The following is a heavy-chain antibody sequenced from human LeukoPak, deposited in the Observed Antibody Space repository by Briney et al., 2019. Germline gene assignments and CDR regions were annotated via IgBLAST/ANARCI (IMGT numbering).Heavy chain of an antibody. Sequence: GGSLRLSCAASGFIVNTNYMTWVRQAPGRGLEWVSFIYADGNTYYADSVKGRFTISRDNSRNTLYLQMNSLRAEDTAVYYCAKGPLLWNWGQGTLVTVSS. D-gene: IGHD2/OR15-2a*01. CDR1: GFIVNTNY. CDR2: IYADGNT. CDR3: AKGPLLWN. J-gene: IGHJ4*02. V-gene: IGHV3-53*01.